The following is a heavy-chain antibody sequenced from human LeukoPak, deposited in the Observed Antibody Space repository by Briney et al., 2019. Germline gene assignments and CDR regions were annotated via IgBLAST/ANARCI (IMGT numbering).Heavy chain of an antibody. V-gene: IGHV1-69*01. CDR1: GGTLSGYA. CDR3: ARTWGSTKFSNYYYYMDV. D-gene: IGHD3-16*01. Sequence: SVKVSCKASGGTLSGYAISWVRQAPGQGLEWMGGIIPIFGTANYAQKFQGRVTITADESTSTAYMELSSLRSEDTAVYYCARTWGSTKFSNYYYYMDVWGKGTTVTVSS. J-gene: IGHJ6*03. CDR2: IIPIFGTA.